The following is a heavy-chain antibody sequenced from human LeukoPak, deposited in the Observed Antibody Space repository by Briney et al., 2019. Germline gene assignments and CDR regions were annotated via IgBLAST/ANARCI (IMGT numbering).Heavy chain of an antibody. CDR2: IYYSGST. Sequence: SETLSLTCAVYGGSFSGYNWSWIRQHPGKGLEWIGYIYYSGSTYYNPSLKSRVTISVDTSKNQFSLKLSSVTAADTAVYYCARDNAENDAFDIWGQGTMVTVSS. V-gene: IGHV4-31*11. CDR3: ARDNAENDAFDI. CDR1: GGSFSGYN. J-gene: IGHJ3*02.